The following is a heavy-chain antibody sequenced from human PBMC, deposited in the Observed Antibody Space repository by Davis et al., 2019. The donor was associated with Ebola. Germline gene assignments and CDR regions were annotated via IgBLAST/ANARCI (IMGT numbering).Heavy chain of an antibody. CDR1: GYTFSSYG. CDR2: IIPIFGTA. CDR3: ARDGVQGFDP. Sequence: SVKVSCKASGYTFSSYGISWVRQAPGQGLEWMGGIIPIFGTANYAQKFQGRVTITADESTSTAYMELSSLRSEDTAVYYCARDGVQGFDPWGQGTLVTVSS. D-gene: IGHD3-10*01. V-gene: IGHV1-69*13. J-gene: IGHJ5*02.